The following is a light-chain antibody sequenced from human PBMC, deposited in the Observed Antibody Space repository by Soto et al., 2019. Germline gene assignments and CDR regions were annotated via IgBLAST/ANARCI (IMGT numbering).Light chain of an antibody. CDR1: QSVSSY. CDR3: QHRTYWPET. V-gene: IGKV3-11*01. Sequence: EIVLTQSPAILSMSPGERATLSCRASQSVSSYFAWYQQKPVQGRRRLFYDASNRATGVPARFSGSGSGTDFTLTTSSLEPYFFAVAYSQHRTYWPETFAQG. CDR2: DAS. J-gene: IGKJ1*01.